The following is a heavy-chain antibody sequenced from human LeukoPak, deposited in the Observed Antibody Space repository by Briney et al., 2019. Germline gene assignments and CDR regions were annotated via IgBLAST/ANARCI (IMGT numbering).Heavy chain of an antibody. CDR3: AAALSYSGSYYDY. CDR1: GFTFSSYA. Sequence: GGSLRLSCAASGFTFSSYAINWVRQAPGKGLEWVSGISGSGGSTDYADSVRGRFTITRDNSKNTLYLQMNSLRAEDTAVYYCAAALSYSGSYYDYWGQGTLVTVSS. CDR2: ISGSGGST. V-gene: IGHV3-23*01. J-gene: IGHJ4*02. D-gene: IGHD1-26*01.